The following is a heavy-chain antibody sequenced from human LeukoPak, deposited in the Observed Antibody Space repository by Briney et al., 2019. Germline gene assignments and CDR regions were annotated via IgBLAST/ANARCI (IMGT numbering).Heavy chain of an antibody. CDR2: ISWNSGSI. Sequence: GGSLRLSCAGSGFIFNNYAMHWVRQPPGKGLEWVSGISWNSGSIDYADSVKGRFTISRDNSKNTLYLQMNSLRAEDTAVYYCAKVRGPAASDNYLDYWGQGTLVTVSS. V-gene: IGHV3-9*01. D-gene: IGHD2-2*01. CDR3: AKVRGPAASDNYLDY. CDR1: GFIFNNYA. J-gene: IGHJ4*02.